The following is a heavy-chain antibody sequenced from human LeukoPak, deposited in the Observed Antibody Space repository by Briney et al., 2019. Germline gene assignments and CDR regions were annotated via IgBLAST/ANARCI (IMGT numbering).Heavy chain of an antibody. CDR2: ISGSGGST. J-gene: IGHJ5*02. CDR3: AKSPYSGSYYGVRYNWFDP. Sequence: PGGSLRPSCAASGFTFSSYAMSWVRQAPGKGLEWVSAISGSGGSTYYADSVKGRFTISRDNSKNTLYLQMNSLRAEDTAVYYCAKSPYSGSYYGVRYNWFDPWGQGTLVTVSS. D-gene: IGHD1-26*01. V-gene: IGHV3-23*01. CDR1: GFTFSSYA.